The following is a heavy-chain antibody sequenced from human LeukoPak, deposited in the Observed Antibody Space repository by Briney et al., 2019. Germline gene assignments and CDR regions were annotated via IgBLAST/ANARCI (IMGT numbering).Heavy chain of an antibody. Sequence: GGSLRLSCAASGFTFSSCGMHWVRQAPGKGLEWVSSISSSSSYIYYADSVKGRFTISRDNAKNSLYLQMNSLRAEDTAVYYCARDRWFGELLPFDYWGQGTLVTVSS. CDR3: ARDRWFGELLPFDY. D-gene: IGHD3-10*01. J-gene: IGHJ4*02. CDR1: GFTFSSCG. V-gene: IGHV3-21*01. CDR2: ISSSSSYI.